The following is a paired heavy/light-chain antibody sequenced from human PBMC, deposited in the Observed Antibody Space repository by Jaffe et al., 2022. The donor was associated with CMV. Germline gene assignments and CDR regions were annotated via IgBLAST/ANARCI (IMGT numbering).Light chain of an antibody. CDR3: SSYTSSSTLEGV. CDR2: DVS. Sequence: QSALTQPASVSGSPGQSITISCTGISSDVGGYNYVSWYQQHPGKAPRLMIYDVSNRPSGVSNRFSGSKSGNTASLTISGLQAEDEADYYCSSYTSSSTLEGVFGGGTKLTVL. V-gene: IGLV2-14*03. J-gene: IGLJ3*02. CDR1: SSDVGGYNY.
Heavy chain of an antibody. CDR2: IIPIFDAP. V-gene: IGHV1-69*01. CDR1: GGTFSSYA. D-gene: IGHD3-10*01. Sequence: QVQLVQSGAEVKKPGSSVKVSCKASGGTFSSYAMSWVRQAPGQGLEWIGGIIPIFDAPNYAQKFQGRVTITADESSTTAYMELSSLRSEDTAVYYCARFRYYGSGSSYYYYGMDVWGQGTTVTVSS. J-gene: IGHJ6*02. CDR3: ARFRYYGSGSSYYYYGMDV.